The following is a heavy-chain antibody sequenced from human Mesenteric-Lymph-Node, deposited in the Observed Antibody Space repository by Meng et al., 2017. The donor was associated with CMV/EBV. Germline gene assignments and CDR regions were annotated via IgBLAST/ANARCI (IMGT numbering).Heavy chain of an antibody. V-gene: IGHV4-34*01. CDR3: ARMRSPVTTILDF. CDR2: INHNGGT. Sequence: CGVSGGFLRDFYWTWIRQSPGKGLEWIGEINHNGGTNTNPTLRGRVSISVDTSKNQLSLKLRFVTAADSAVYYCARMRSPVTTILDFWGQGSLVTVSS. CDR1: GGFLRDFY. D-gene: IGHD4-11*01. J-gene: IGHJ4*02.